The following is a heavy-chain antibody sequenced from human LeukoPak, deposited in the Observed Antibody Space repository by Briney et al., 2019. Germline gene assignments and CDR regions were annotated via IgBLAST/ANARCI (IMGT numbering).Heavy chain of an antibody. Sequence: NSSETLSLTCTVSGGSISSYYWSWIRQPPGKGLEWIGYIYYSGSTNYNPSLKSRVTISVDTSKNQFSLKLSSVTAADTAVYYCARVYSYYDFWSGSRGSGFRWLDPWGQGTLVTVSS. CDR3: ARVYSYYDFWSGSRGSGFRWLDP. V-gene: IGHV4-59*12. CDR1: GGSISSYY. CDR2: IYYSGST. D-gene: IGHD3-3*01. J-gene: IGHJ5*02.